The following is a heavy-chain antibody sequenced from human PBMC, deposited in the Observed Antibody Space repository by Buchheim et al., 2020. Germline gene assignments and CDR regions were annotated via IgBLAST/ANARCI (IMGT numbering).Heavy chain of an antibody. J-gene: IGHJ4*02. CDR2: VYHSGIT. Sequence: QVQLQESGTGLVKPSGTLSLTCAVSGDSISSDNWWSWVRQPPGQGLEWIAEVYHSGITNYNPSLKSRVTISIDKSQNQFFLKLTSMTAADTAVYYCASVSFYGDSNFDCCGQGTL. CDR1: GDSISSDNW. V-gene: IGHV4-4*02. CDR3: ASVSFYGDSNFDC. D-gene: IGHD4-17*01.